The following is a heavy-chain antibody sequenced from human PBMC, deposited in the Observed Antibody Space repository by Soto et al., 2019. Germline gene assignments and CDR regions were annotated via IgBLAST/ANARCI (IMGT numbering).Heavy chain of an antibody. V-gene: IGHV3-48*01. D-gene: IGHD4-17*01. CDR2: ISSSSSTI. CDR1: GFTFSSYS. CDR3: AGEADYLNWFDP. J-gene: IGHJ5*02. Sequence: QPGGSLRLSCAASGFTFSSYSTNWVRQAPGKGLEWVSYISSSSSTIYYADSVKGRFTISRDNAKNSLYLQMNSLRAEDTAVYYCAGEADYLNWFDPWGQGTLVTVSS.